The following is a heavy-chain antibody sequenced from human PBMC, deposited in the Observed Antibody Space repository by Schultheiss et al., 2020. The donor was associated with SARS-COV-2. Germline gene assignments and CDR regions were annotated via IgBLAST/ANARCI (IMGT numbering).Heavy chain of an antibody. J-gene: IGHJ6*02. V-gene: IGHV3-23*01. Sequence: GGSLRLSCAASGFTFSSYWMHWVRQAPGKGLEWVSGIGNGRDTYYADSVKGRFTISRDISMNTLYLQMNSLTAEDTALYYCAKDLHNFGLDVWGRGATVTVSS. CDR2: IGNGRDT. CDR1: GFTFSSYW. CDR3: AKDLHNFGLDV.